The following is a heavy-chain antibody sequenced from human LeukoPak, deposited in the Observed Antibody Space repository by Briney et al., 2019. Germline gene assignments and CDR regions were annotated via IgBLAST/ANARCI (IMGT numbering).Heavy chain of an antibody. Sequence: QPGRSLRLSCAASGFTFNNYAMHRVRQAPGKGLEWVAVIPYHGSNKNYADSVKGRFTISRDNSKNTLYLQMNSLRAEDTAVYYCAKEQPQTWLFDYWGQGTLVTVSS. CDR2: IPYHGSNK. D-gene: IGHD5-12*01. CDR3: AKEQPQTWLFDY. CDR1: GFTFNNYA. J-gene: IGHJ4*02. V-gene: IGHV3-30*04.